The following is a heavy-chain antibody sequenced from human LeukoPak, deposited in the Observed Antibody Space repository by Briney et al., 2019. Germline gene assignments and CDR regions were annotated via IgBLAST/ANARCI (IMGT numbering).Heavy chain of an antibody. J-gene: IGHJ4*02. V-gene: IGHV4-59*01. CDR1: GGSISSYY. D-gene: IGHD2-2*01. Sequence: KSSETLSLTCTVSGGSISSYYWSWIRQPPGKGLEWIGYIYYSGNTNYNPSLKSRVTISVDTSKNQFSLKLSSVTAADTAVYYCAREFVVVPAATYYFDYWGQGTLVTVSS. CDR2: IYYSGNT. CDR3: AREFVVVPAATYYFDY.